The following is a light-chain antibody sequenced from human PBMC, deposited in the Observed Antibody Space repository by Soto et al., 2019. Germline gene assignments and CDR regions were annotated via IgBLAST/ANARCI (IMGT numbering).Light chain of an antibody. Sequence: IVLTQSPASLSLAPGERATLSCRASQSVSTSLAWYKQKPGQAPRLLIYDSSNRATGIPARFSGSGSGTEFTLTIARLEPEDFEVYYCQEYDGAPITFGLGTRLEIK. J-gene: IGKJ5*01. CDR1: QSVSTS. CDR2: DSS. CDR3: QEYDGAPIT. V-gene: IGKV3-11*01.